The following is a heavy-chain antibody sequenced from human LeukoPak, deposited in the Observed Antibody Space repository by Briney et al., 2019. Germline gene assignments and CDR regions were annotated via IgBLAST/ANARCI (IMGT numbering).Heavy chain of an antibody. CDR2: MNPNSGNT. J-gene: IGHJ3*02. CDR3: ARTTGIDAFDI. V-gene: IGHV1-8*03. CDR1: GYTFTSYD. D-gene: IGHD1-14*01. Sequence: GASVKVSCKASGYTFTSYDINWVRQATGQELEWMGWMNPNSGNTGYAQKFQGRVTITRNTSISTAYMELSSLRSEDTAVYYCARTTGIDAFDIWGQGTMVTVSS.